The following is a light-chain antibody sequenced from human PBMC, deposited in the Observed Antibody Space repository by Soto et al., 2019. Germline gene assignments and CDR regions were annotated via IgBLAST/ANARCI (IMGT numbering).Light chain of an antibody. CDR1: SSDVGAYNY. J-gene: IGLJ2*01. V-gene: IGLV2-8*01. CDR3: QSYDSSLTNAV. CDR2: EVT. Sequence: QSALTQPPSASGSPGQSVTISCTGTSSDVGAYNYVSWYQQHPGKAPKLMIYEVTKRPSGVPDRFSGSKSGNTASLTVSGLLAEDEADYHCQSYDSSLTNAVFGGGTKLTVL.